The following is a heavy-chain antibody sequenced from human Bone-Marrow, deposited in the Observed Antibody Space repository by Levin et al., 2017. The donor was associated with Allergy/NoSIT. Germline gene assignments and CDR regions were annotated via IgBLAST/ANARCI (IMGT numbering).Heavy chain of an antibody. CDR2: INSDGSST. J-gene: IGHJ3*02. D-gene: IGHD3-3*01. V-gene: IGHV3-74*01. CDR1: GFTFSSYW. CDR3: ARGGGPLCKEGACITIFGVVIIRDDAFDI. Sequence: GESLKISCAAPGFTFSSYWMHWVRQAPGKGLVWVSRINSDGSSTSYADSVKGRFTISRDNAKNTLYLQMNSLRAEDTAGYYCARGGGPLCKEGACITIFGVVIIRDDAFDIWGQGTMVTVSS.